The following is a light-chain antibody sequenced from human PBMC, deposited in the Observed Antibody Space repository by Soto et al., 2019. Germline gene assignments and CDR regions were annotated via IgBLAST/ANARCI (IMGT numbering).Light chain of an antibody. CDR2: DVS. J-gene: IGLJ2*01. Sequence: QSALTQPASVSGSPGQSITISCTGTSSDVGGYNYVSWYQQHPGKAPKLMIYDVSNRPSGVSNRFSGPKSGNTASLTISGLQAEDEADYYCSSYTSSSTVVFGGGTTVTVL. V-gene: IGLV2-14*01. CDR1: SSDVGGYNY. CDR3: SSYTSSSTVV.